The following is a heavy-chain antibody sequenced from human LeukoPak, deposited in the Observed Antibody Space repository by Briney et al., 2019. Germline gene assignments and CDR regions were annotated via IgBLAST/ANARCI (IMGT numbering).Heavy chain of an antibody. D-gene: IGHD3-3*01. CDR1: GLIYNRCW. CDR2: IKQDGSEK. J-gene: IGHJ6*03. CDR3: ARDGGMDV. V-gene: IGHV3-7*01. Sequence: GGSQSLFCAASGLIYNRCWVRWVRRSRGKGLGWVVYIKQDGSEKHYVDSIKGRLTISKDNAKNSLYLQMDSLRAEDTAVYYCARDGGMDVWGKGTTVTISS.